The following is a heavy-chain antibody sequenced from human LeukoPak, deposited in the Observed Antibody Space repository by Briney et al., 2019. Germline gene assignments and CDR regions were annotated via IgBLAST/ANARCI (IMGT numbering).Heavy chain of an antibody. CDR2: INHSGST. J-gene: IGHJ4*02. V-gene: IGHV4-39*07. D-gene: IGHD3-16*02. CDR3: ARGGYKTYYDYVWGSYRSLFFDY. CDR1: GGSISSSTYY. Sequence: MPSETLSLTCTVSGGSISSSTYYWGWIRQPPGKGLEWIGEINHSGSTNYNPSLKSRVTISVDTSKNQFSLKLSSVTAADTAVYYCARGGYKTYYDYVWGSYRSLFFDYWGQGTLVTVSS.